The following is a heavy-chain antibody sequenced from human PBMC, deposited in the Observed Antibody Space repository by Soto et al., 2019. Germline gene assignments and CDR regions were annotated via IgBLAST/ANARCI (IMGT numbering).Heavy chain of an antibody. CDR3: AREGGVVGATSSAFDI. Sequence: ASVKVSCKASGYTFTGYYMHWVRQAPGQGLEWMGWINPNSGGTNYAQKFQGRVTMTRDKSISTAYMELSRLRSDDTAVYYCAREGGVVGATSSAFDIWGQGTMVTVSS. D-gene: IGHD1-26*01. V-gene: IGHV1-2*02. CDR2: INPNSGGT. J-gene: IGHJ3*02. CDR1: GYTFTGYY.